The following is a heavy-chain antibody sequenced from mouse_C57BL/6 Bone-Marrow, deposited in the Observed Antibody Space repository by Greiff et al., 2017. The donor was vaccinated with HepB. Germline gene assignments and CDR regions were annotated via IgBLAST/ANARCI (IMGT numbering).Heavy chain of an antibody. CDR3: TREVVATRYWYFDV. V-gene: IGHV1-15*01. J-gene: IGHJ1*03. D-gene: IGHD1-1*01. Sequence: VQLKESGAELVRPGASVTLSCKASGYTFTDYEMHWVKQTPVHGLEWIGAIDPETGGTAYNQKFKGKAIMTADKSSSTAYMELRSLTSEDSAVYYCTREVVATRYWYFDVWGTGTTVTVSS. CDR1: GYTFTDYE. CDR2: IDPETGGT.